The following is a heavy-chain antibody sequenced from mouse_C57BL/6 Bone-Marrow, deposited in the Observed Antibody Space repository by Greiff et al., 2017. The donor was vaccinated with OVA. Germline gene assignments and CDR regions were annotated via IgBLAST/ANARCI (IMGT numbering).Heavy chain of an antibody. D-gene: IGHD1-1*01. Sequence: QVQLQQPGAELVKPGASVKMSCKASGYTFTSYWITWVKQRPGQGLEWIGDIYPGSGSTNYNEKFKSKATLTVDTSSSTADMQLSSLTSEDSAVYYCAKPYYGSSYWYFDVWGTGTTVTVSS. J-gene: IGHJ1*03. CDR2: IYPGSGST. CDR1: GYTFTSYW. V-gene: IGHV1-55*01. CDR3: AKPYYGSSYWYFDV.